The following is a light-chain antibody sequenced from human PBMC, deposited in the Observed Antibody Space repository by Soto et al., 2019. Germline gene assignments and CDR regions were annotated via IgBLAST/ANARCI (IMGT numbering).Light chain of an antibody. J-gene: IGKJ1*01. CDR1: HSVSSY. Sequence: IVFSQSPSTLSLSTGERATLSCRASHSVSSYLAWYQQKPVQAPRLLSYDASNRATGIPARFSGSGSGTDFTLTISRLEPEDFAVYYCQQYGSSGTFGQGTKVDIK. V-gene: IGKV3-11*01. CDR3: QQYGSSGT. CDR2: DAS.